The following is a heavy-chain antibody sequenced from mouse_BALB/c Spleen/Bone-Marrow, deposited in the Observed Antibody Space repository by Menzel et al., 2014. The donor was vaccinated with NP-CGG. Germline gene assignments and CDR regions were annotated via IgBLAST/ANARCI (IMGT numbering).Heavy chain of an antibody. CDR1: GYTFSYSW. V-gene: IGHV1-82*01. CDR2: IYPEDGDT. CDR3: ARNPHYYAMDY. J-gene: IGHJ4*01. Sequence: QVHVKQSGTELVKPGASVKISCKTSGYTFSYSWMNWVRQRPGQGLEWIGRIYPEDGDTNYNGRFKGKATLTADESSNTTYMQLSSLTSVDSAVYFCARNPHYYAMDYWGQGTSVTVSS.